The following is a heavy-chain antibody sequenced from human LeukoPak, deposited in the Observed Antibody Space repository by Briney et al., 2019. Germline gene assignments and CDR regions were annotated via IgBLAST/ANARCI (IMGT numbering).Heavy chain of an antibody. CDR2: IYHSGST. Sequence: SETLSLTCTVSGYSISSGYYWGWIRQPPGKGLEWIGSIYHSGSTYYNPSLKSRVTISVDTSKNQFSLKLSSVTAADTAVYYCARGDQWEPHSLFYWGQGTLVTVSS. CDR1: GYSISSGYY. J-gene: IGHJ4*02. D-gene: IGHD1-26*01. CDR3: ARGDQWEPHSLFY. V-gene: IGHV4-38-2*02.